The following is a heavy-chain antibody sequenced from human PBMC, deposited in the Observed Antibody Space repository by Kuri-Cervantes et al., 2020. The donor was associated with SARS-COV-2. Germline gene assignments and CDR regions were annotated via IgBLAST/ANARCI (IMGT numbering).Heavy chain of an antibody. CDR3: ARDYAPSSLEGLEKGAFDY. Sequence: ASVKVSCKASGGTFTSYGISWVRQAPGQGLEWMGWISAYNGNTNYAQKLQGRVTMTTDTSTSTAYMELRSLRSDDTAVYYCARDYAPSSLEGLEKGAFDYWGQGTLVTVSS. CDR2: ISAYNGNT. CDR1: GGTFTSYG. J-gene: IGHJ4*02. D-gene: IGHD2-2*01. V-gene: IGHV1-18*01.